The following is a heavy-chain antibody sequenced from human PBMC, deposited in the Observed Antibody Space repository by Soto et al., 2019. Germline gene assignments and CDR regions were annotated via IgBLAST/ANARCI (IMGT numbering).Heavy chain of an antibody. CDR2: VFNTGAT. J-gene: IGHJ5*02. CDR3: ARRAHGGDP. CDR1: GVSITSPDSY. V-gene: IGHV4-61*08. Sequence: QLQLQESGPGLVKPSETLSLTCSVSGVSITSPDSYCSWIRQPPGKRLEWIGYVFNTGATKYNPSLRRRVTIATDTSKNQFARRRNSVAAADPAVYYCARRAHGGDPWSQCTLVTVSS.